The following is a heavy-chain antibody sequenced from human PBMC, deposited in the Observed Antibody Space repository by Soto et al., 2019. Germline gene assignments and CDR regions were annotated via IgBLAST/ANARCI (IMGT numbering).Heavy chain of an antibody. CDR2: IDGNGGNT. J-gene: IGHJ4*02. D-gene: IGHD2-15*01. Sequence: GGSLRLSCAASGFTFSNYGMSWVRQAPGKGLEWVSAIDGNGGNTYYADSVKGRFTISRDNSKNMVFLQMKRLRAENTAIYYCAKESPYCSGSVCRIYYFDHWSQGALVTVSS. CDR3: AKESPYCSGSVCRIYYFDH. CDR1: GFTFSNYG. V-gene: IGHV3-23*01.